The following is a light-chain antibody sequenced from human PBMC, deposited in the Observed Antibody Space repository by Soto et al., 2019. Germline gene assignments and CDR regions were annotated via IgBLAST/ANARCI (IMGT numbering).Light chain of an antibody. J-gene: IGKJ2*01. V-gene: IGKV3-15*01. Sequence: EIVMTHSPATLSVSPGERATLSCRASQSVSSNLAWYQQKPGQAPRLLIYDASTMSTGIPARFRGSGSGTEFTRTISSLQSEDFALYYCQQYNNWPPYTFGQGNKLEIK. CDR3: QQYNNWPPYT. CDR2: DAS. CDR1: QSVSSN.